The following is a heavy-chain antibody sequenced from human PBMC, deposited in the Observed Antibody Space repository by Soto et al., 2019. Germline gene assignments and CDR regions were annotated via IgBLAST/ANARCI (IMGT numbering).Heavy chain of an antibody. Sequence: QPGGSLRLSCAASGFTFSSYGMHWVRQAPGKGLEWVAVIWYDGSNKYYADSVKGRFTISRDNSKNTLYLQMNSLRAEDTAVYYCARDAGQWLVQLLYYYYYGMDVWGQGTTVTVSS. CDR2: IWYDGSNK. CDR1: GFTFSSYG. D-gene: IGHD6-19*01. J-gene: IGHJ6*02. V-gene: IGHV3-33*01. CDR3: ARDAGQWLVQLLYYYYYGMDV.